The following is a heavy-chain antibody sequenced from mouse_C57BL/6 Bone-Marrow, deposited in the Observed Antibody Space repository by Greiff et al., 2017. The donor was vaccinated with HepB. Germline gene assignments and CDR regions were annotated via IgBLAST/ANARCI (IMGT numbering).Heavy chain of an antibody. CDR1: GFTFNTYA. CDR2: IRSKSSNYAT. D-gene: IGHD2-2*01. Sequence: DVMLVESGGGLVQPKGSLKLSCAASGFTFNTYAMHWVRQAPGKGLEWVARIRSKSSNYATYYADSVKDIFTISRDDSQSMLYLQMNNLKTEDTAMYYCVRGVTTRPYWYFDVWGTGTTVTVSS. CDR3: VRGVTTRPYWYFDV. V-gene: IGHV10-3*01. J-gene: IGHJ1*03.